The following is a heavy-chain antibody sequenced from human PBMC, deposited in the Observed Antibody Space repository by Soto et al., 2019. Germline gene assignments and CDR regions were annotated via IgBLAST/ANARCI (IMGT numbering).Heavy chain of an antibody. J-gene: IGHJ4*02. CDR1: GGSISSSSYY. Sequence: SETLSLTCTVSGGSISSSSYYWGWIRQPPGKGLEWIGYIYYSGSTNYNPSLKSRVTISVDTSKNQFSLKLSSVTAADTAVYYCARRYGDCFDFWGQGTLVTVSS. V-gene: IGHV4-61*05. CDR2: IYYSGST. D-gene: IGHD4-17*01. CDR3: ARRYGDCFDF.